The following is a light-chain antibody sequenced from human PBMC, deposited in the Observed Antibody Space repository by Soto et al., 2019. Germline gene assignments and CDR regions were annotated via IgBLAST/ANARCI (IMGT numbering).Light chain of an antibody. CDR2: GAS. V-gene: IGKV3-15*01. CDR3: QQYHNGPPVT. CDR1: QSVSSN. Sequence: EIVMTQSPATLSVSPGERATLSCRASQSVSSNLAWYQQKPGQAPRLLIYGASTRATGIPARFSGSGSGTELTLTISSLQSEDFAVYYCQQYHNGPPVTFGQGTELAIK. J-gene: IGKJ2*01.